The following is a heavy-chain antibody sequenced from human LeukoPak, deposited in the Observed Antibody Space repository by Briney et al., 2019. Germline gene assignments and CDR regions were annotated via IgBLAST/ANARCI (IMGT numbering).Heavy chain of an antibody. CDR2: IKSKTDGGTT. CDR1: GFAFSNAW. V-gene: IGHV3-15*01. D-gene: IGHD3-9*01. J-gene: IGHJ4*02. CDR3: TTDFVVHYDILTGYYGRGKFDY. Sequence: PGGSLRLSCAASGFAFSNAWMSWVRQAPGKGLEWVGRIKSKTDGGTTDYAAPVKGRFTISRDDSKNTLYLQMNSLKTEDTAVYYCTTDFVVHYDILTGYYGRGKFDYWGQGTLVTVSS.